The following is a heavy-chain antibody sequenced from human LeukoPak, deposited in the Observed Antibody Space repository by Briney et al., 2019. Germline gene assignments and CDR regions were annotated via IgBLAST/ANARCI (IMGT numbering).Heavy chain of an antibody. CDR2: IYYSGST. D-gene: IGHD2-2*01. CDR3: ARTRGPYQLLFSY. CDR1: GGSISSSSYY. J-gene: IGHJ4*02. Sequence: SETLSLTCTVSGGSISSSSYYWGWIRQPPGKGLEWIGSIYYSGSTYYNPSLKSRVTISVDTSKNQFSLKLSSVTAADTAVYYCARTRGPYQLLFSYWGQGTLVTVSS. V-gene: IGHV4-39*07.